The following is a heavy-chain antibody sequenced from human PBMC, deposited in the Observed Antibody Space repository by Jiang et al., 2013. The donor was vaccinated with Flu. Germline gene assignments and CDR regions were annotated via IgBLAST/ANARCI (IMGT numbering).Heavy chain of an antibody. D-gene: IGHD3-10*01. V-gene: IGHV5-51*01. CDR3: ARQGSGRYYYYGMDV. CDR2: IYPGDSDT. Sequence: GAEVKXPGESLKISCKGSGYSFTSYWIGWVRQMPGKGLEWMGIIYPGDSDTRYSPSFQGQVTISADKSISTAYLQWSSLKASDTAMYYCARQGSGRYYYYGMDVWGQGTTVTVSS. J-gene: IGHJ6*02. CDR1: GYSFTSYW.